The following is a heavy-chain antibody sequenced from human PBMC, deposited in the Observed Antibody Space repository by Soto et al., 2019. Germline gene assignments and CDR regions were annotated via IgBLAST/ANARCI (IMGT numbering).Heavy chain of an antibody. J-gene: IGHJ5*02. D-gene: IGHD2-15*01. CDR3: ARDKYCSGGSCRKNWFDP. Sequence: PSETLSLTCTVSGGSISSSYWSWIRQPPGKGLEWLAYIYDDGSANYTPSLKSRATISLDMSKNQFSLKVTYLTAADTAVYYCARDKYCSGGSCRKNWFDPWGQGTLVTVSS. V-gene: IGHV4-59*01. CDR1: GGSISSSY. CDR2: IYDDGSA.